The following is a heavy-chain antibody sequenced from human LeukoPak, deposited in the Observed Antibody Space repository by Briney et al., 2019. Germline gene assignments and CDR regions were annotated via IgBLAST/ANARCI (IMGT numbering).Heavy chain of an antibody. D-gene: IGHD1-26*01. V-gene: IGHV3-23*01. Sequence: GGALRLSCAASGFTFSSYAVSWVRQAPGKGLEWVSPIRDSGSSTHYADSVKGRFTTSRDNSKNTLFLQMNSLRAEDTAIYYCAKYGPQDSGSSHFDYWGQGALVTVSS. CDR1: GFTFSSYA. J-gene: IGHJ4*02. CDR3: AKYGPQDSGSSHFDY. CDR2: IRDSGSST.